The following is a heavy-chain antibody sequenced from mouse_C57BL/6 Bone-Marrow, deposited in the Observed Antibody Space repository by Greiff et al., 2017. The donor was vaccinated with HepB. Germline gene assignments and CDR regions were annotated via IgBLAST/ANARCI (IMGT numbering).Heavy chain of an antibody. CDR2: IRNKANGYTT. CDR1: GFTFTDYY. V-gene: IGHV7-3*01. Sequence: EVMLVESGGGLVQPGGSLSLSCAASGFTFTDYYMSWVRQPPGKALEWLGFIRNKANGYTTEYSASVKGRFTISRDNSQSILYLQMNALRAEDSATYYYASLYYGSSYGWYFDVWGTGTTVTVSS. D-gene: IGHD1-1*01. J-gene: IGHJ1*03. CDR3: ASLYYGSSYGWYFDV.